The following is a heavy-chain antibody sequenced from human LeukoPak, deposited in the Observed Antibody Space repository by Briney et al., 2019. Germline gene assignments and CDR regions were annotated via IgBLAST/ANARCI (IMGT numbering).Heavy chain of an antibody. CDR3: ANYVYPWLRLREDY. D-gene: IGHD5-12*01. V-gene: IGHV3-30*02. J-gene: IGHJ4*02. Sequence: PGGSLRLSCAASGFTFSSYGMHWVRQAPGKGLEWVAFIRYDGSNKYYADSVKGRFTISRDNSKNTLYLQMNSLRAEDTAVYYCANYVYPWLRLREDYWGQGTLVTVSS. CDR1: GFTFSSYG. CDR2: IRYDGSNK.